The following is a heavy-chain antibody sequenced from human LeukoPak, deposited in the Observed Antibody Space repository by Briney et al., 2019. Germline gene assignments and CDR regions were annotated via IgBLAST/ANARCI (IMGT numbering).Heavy chain of an antibody. J-gene: IGHJ4*02. D-gene: IGHD4-17*01. CDR1: GFTFSSYG. CDR2: IWYDGSNK. V-gene: IGHV3-33*01. CDR3: AREGMRTVTTLDY. Sequence: GGSLRLSCAASGFTFSSYGMHWVRQAPGKGLEWVAVIWYDGSNKYYADSVRGRFTISRDNSKNTLYLQMNSLRAEDTAVYYCAREGMRTVTTLDYWGQGTLVTVSS.